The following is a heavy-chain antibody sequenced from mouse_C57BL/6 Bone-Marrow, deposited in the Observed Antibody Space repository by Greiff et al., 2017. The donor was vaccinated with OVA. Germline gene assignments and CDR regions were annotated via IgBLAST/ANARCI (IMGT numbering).Heavy chain of an antibody. V-gene: IGHV5-4*01. D-gene: IGHD4-1*01. CDR2: ISDGGSYT. J-gene: IGHJ4*01. CDR3: ARTGLYYYAMDY. CDR1: GFTFSSYA. Sequence: EVQRVESGGGLVKPGGSLKLSCAASGFTFSSYAMSWVRQTPEKRLEWVATISDGGSYTYYPDNVKGRFTISRDNAKNNLYLQMSHLKSEDTAMYYCARTGLYYYAMDYWGQGTSVTVSS.